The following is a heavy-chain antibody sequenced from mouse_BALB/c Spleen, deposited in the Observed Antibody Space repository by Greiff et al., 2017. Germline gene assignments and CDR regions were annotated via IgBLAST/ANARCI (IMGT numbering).Heavy chain of an antibody. CDR3: ARDRYDRGHYYAMDY. CDR2: INPYNDGT. V-gene: IGHV1-14*01. Sequence: VHVKQSGPELVKPGASVKMSCKASGYTFTSYVMHWVKQKPGQGLEWIGYINPYNDGTKYNEKFKGKATLTSDKSSSTAYMELSSLTSEDSAVYYCARDRYDRGHYYAMDYWGQGTSVTVSS. CDR1: GYTFTSYV. J-gene: IGHJ4*01. D-gene: IGHD2-14*01.